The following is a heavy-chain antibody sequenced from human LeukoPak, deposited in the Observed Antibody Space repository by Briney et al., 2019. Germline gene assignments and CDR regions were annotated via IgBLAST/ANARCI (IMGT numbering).Heavy chain of an antibody. CDR1: GGSFNGYY. V-gene: IGHV4-34*01. D-gene: IGHD3-10*01. CDR2: INHSGST. CDR3: ARRLLWFGELLYRGNWFDP. J-gene: IGHJ5*02. Sequence: SSETLSLTCAVYGGSFNGYYWSWIRQPPGKGLEWIGEINHSGSTNYNPSLKSRVTISVDTSKNQFSLKLSSVTAADTAVYYCARRLLWFGELLYRGNWFDPWGQGTLVTVSS.